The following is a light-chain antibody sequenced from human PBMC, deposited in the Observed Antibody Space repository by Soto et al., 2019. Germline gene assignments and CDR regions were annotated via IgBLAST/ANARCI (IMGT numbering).Light chain of an antibody. CDR2: DVS. Sequence: QSVLTPPASVSGSPGQSITISCTGTSSDVGGYNYVSWYHQHPGKAPKLMIYDVSNRPSGVSNRFSGSKSGNTASLTISGLQAEDEADYYCSSYTSSSTRVVFGGGTKLTVL. CDR1: SSDVGGYNY. CDR3: SSYTSSSTRVV. V-gene: IGLV2-14*01. J-gene: IGLJ2*01.